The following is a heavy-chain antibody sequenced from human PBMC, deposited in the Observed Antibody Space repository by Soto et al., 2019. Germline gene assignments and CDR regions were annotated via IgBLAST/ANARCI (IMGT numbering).Heavy chain of an antibody. D-gene: IGHD5-18*01. Sequence: ASVKVSCKASGFSLTNYAISWVRQAPGQGLEWMGWITAYNGNTNYAQKFQGRVAMTTETSTNIAYMELGSLRSDDTAVYYCARDWWGVDKPMATNWFDPWGQGTLVTVSS. J-gene: IGHJ5*02. V-gene: IGHV1-18*01. CDR1: GFSLTNYA. CDR2: ITAYNGNT. CDR3: ARDWWGVDKPMATNWFDP.